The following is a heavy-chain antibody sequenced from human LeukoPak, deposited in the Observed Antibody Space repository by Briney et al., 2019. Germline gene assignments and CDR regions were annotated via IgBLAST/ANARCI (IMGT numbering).Heavy chain of an antibody. CDR2: ISDSGST. V-gene: IGHV4-59*01. Sequence: SETLSLTCTVSGGSITSYYWSWIRQPPGKGLEWIGYISDSGSTNYNPSLKSRVTISLDTSKNQFSLKLSSVTAADTAVYFCARGISRAQTDYWGQGTLVTVSS. J-gene: IGHJ4*02. CDR3: ARGISRAQTDY. CDR1: GGSITSYY.